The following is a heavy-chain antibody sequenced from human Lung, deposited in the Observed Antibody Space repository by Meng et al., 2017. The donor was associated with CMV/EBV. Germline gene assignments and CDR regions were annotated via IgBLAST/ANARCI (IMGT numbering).Heavy chain of an antibody. V-gene: IGHV4-34*01. Sequence: ALYGGSFSGHYWSWISQPPGEGLEWIGEINHSGSTNYHPSLKSRVTISVDVSKNQSSLKWTSVTAADTAVYYGAGGSWVYVDNDETTGLDYXSPGXLVTVSS. CDR3: AGGSWVYVDNDETTGLDY. CDR1: GGSFSGHY. D-gene: IGHD3-9*01. J-gene: IGHJ4*02. CDR2: INHSGST.